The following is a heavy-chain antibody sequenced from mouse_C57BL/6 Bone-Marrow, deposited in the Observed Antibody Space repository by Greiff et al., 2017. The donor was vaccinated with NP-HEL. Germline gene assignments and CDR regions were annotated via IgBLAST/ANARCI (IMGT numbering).Heavy chain of an antibody. D-gene: IGHD2-3*01. CDR3: ARRGWLLLWFAY. Sequence: DVKLVESGPGLVKPSQSLSLTCSVTGYSITSGYYWNWIRQFPGNKLEWMGYISYDGSNNYNPSLKNRISITRDTSKNQFFLKLNSVTTEDTATYYCARRGWLLLWFAYWGQGTLVTVSA. J-gene: IGHJ3*01. CDR2: ISYDGSN. CDR1: GYSITSGYY. V-gene: IGHV3-6*01.